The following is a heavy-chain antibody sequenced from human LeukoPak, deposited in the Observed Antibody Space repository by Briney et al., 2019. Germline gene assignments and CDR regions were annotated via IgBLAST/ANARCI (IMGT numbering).Heavy chain of an antibody. V-gene: IGHV3-53*01. D-gene: IGHD2-2*01. Sequence: GGSLRLSCAASGFTVSSNYMSWVRQAPGKGLEWVSVIYSGGSTYYADSVKGRFTISRDNAKNSLFLQMNSLRAEDTAVYYCARLPAYCSSTSCYYDYWGQGTLVTVSS. J-gene: IGHJ4*02. CDR1: GFTVSSNY. CDR2: IYSGGST. CDR3: ARLPAYCSSTSCYYDY.